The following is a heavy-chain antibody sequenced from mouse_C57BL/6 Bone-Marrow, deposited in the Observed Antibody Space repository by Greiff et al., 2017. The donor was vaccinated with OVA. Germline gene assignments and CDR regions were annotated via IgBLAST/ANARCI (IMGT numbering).Heavy chain of an antibody. V-gene: IGHV10-3*01. Sequence: GGGLVQPKGSLTLSCAASGFTFNTYAMHWVRQAPGKGLEWVARIRSKSSNYATYYADSVKDRFTISRDDSQSMLYLQMNNLKTEDTAMYYCVRDSGYGGVTGHYFDYWGQGTTLTVSS. D-gene: IGHD4-1*01. CDR3: VRDSGYGGVTGHYFDY. J-gene: IGHJ2*01. CDR1: GFTFNTYA. CDR2: IRSKSSNYAT.